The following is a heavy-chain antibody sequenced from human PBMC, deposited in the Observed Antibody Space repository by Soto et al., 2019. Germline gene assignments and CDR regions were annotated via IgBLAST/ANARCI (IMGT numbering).Heavy chain of an antibody. CDR2: LYYSGST. CDR3: ARRVTGITVTTSKRYYYYYMDV. V-gene: IGHV4-39*01. J-gene: IGHJ6*03. Sequence: QLQLQESGPGLVKPSETLSLTCTVSGGSISSSSYYWGWMRQPPGKGLEWIGSLYYSGSTYYNPSVKSRVTISLDTSKNQFSLKLSFVTAADTAVYYCARRVTGITVTTSKRYYYYYMDVWGKGTTVTVSS. CDR1: GGSISSSSYY. D-gene: IGHD1-7*01.